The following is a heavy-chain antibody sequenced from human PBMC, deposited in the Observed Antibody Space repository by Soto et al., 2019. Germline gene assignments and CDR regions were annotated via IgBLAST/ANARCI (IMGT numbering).Heavy chain of an antibody. CDR3: ARGDATKIVVTTYDGMDV. Sequence: QVQLVQSGAEVKKPGSSVKVSCKASGGSLSNYGISWVRQAPGQGLEWMGAIIPVFGTPNYAQKFQDRVTITADESTTTVYMEVRSLTSEDTAVYYCARGDATKIVVTTYDGMDVWGQGTTVTVSS. V-gene: IGHV1-69*12. D-gene: IGHD3-22*01. CDR1: GGSLSNYG. CDR2: IIPVFGTP. J-gene: IGHJ6*02.